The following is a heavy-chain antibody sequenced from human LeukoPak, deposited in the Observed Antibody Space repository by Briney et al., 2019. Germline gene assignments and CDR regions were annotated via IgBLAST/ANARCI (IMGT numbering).Heavy chain of an antibody. V-gene: IGHV5-51*01. CDR1: GYSFANYW. J-gene: IGHJ3*02. Sequence: GESLKISCKGSGYSFANYWIGWVRQMPGKGLEWMGTIYPGDSDTRYSPSFQGQVTISADKSITTAYLQWSSLRASDTAMYYCARPANRGDAFDIWGQGTMVTVSS. CDR2: IYPGDSDT. CDR3: ARPANRGDAFDI. D-gene: IGHD2/OR15-2a*01.